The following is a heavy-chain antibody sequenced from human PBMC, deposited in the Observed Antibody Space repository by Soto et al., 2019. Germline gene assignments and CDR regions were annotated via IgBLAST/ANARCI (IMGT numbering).Heavy chain of an antibody. D-gene: IGHD4-17*01. V-gene: IGHV2-5*02. Sequence: QITLKESGPTLVRPAQTLTLTCAFSGFSLTTYDMGVAWIRQPPGKALEWLALIYWDDDKRYSPSLKDRLAISKDTSRNQVVLTITNMDPGDTATYFWAHAGDYDLLTFDHWGPGTLVTVSS. J-gene: IGHJ4*02. CDR1: GFSLTTYDMG. CDR3: AHAGDYDLLTFDH. CDR2: IYWDDDK.